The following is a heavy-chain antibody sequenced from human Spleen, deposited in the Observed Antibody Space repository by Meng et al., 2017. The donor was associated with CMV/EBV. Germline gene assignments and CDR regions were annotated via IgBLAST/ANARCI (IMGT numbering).Heavy chain of an antibody. J-gene: IGHJ6*02. V-gene: IGHV3-23*03. CDR2: IYSGGSLT. CDR1: GFTFSNYA. Sequence: GESLKISCAASGFTFSNYAMTWVRQAPGKGLEWVSVIYSGGSLTYFADSVKVRFTISRDNSKNTLFLQMNSPRPEDTAVYYCAKSRREGSYHALYYYYDMDVWGQGTTVTVSS. CDR3: AKSRREGSYHALYYYYDMDV. D-gene: IGHD3-16*02.